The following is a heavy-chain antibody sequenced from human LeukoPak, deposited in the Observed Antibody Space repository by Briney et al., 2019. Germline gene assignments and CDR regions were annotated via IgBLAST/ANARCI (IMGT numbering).Heavy chain of an antibody. D-gene: IGHD6-19*01. CDR1: GFTFSSYG. J-gene: IGHJ4*02. CDR3: AEDGADGGWFKYYFDY. V-gene: IGHV3-30*18. CDR2: ISYDGSNK. Sequence: GRSLRLSCAASGFTFSSYGMHWVRQAPGKGLEWVAVISYDGSNKYYADSVKGRFTISRDNSKNTLYLQMNSLRAEDTAVYYCAEDGADGGWFKYYFDYWGQGTLVTVSS.